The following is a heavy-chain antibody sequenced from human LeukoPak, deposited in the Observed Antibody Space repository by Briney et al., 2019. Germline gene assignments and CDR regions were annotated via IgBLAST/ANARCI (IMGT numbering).Heavy chain of an antibody. CDR2: IDDSGNN. V-gene: IGHV4-39*07. Sequence: SETLSLTCSVSGGSISDSRSYWVWIRQPPGKGLEWIGGIDDSGNNYYNPSLESRVTMLVVTSKNQFSLKLTSVTAADTAVYYCARVLAVVGADYWGQGTLVTVSS. J-gene: IGHJ4*02. CDR3: ARVLAVVGADY. CDR1: GGSISDSRSY. D-gene: IGHD6-19*01.